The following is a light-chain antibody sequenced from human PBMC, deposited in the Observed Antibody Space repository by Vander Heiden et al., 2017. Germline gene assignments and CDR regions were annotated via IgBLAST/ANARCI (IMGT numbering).Light chain of an antibody. Sequence: DIVMTQSPDSLAVHLGKRATINCKSSQSVLYSSNNKNYLAWYQQKPGQPPKLLIYWASTRESGVPDRFSGSGSGTDFTLTISSLQAEDVAVYYCQQYYSTPCTFGQGTKVEIK. CDR2: WAS. V-gene: IGKV4-1*01. CDR3: QQYYSTPCT. J-gene: IGKJ2*02. CDR1: QSVLYSSNNKNY.